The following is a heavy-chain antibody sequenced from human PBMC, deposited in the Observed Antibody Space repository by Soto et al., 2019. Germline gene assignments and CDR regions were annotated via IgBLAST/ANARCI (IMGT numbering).Heavy chain of an antibody. J-gene: IGHJ6*02. V-gene: IGHV4-39*01. CDR3: SRLEGVSSSWRSYYYYGMDV. CDR1: GGSISSSSYY. Sequence: PSETLSLTCTVSGGSISSSSYYWGWIRQPPGKGLEWIGSIYYSGSTYYNPSLKSRVTISVDTSKNQFSLKLSSVTAADTAVYYCSRLEGVSSSWRSYYYYGMDVWGQGTTVTVSS. D-gene: IGHD6-13*01. CDR2: IYYSGST.